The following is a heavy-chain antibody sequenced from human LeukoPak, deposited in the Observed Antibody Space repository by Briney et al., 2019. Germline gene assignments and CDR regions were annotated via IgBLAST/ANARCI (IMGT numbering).Heavy chain of an antibody. CDR1: GFTLSSFS. Sequence: GGSLRLSCAAFGFTLSSFSMHWVRQSPGRGLEYVSAINYNGGPIYYADSVKGRFTISRDNAKNSLYLQMNSLRAEDTAVYYCAREARPTVILYWGQGTLVTVSS. CDR2: INYNGGPI. J-gene: IGHJ4*02. D-gene: IGHD6-6*01. V-gene: IGHV3-64*02. CDR3: AREARPTVILY.